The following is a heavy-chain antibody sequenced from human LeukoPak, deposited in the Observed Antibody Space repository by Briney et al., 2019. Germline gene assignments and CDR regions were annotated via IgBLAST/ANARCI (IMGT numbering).Heavy chain of an antibody. J-gene: IGHJ4*02. CDR1: GGSFSGYY. Sequence: SETLSLTCAVYGGSFSGYYWSWIRQPPGKGLEWIGEINHSGSTNYNPSLKSRVTISVDTSKNQFSLKLSSVTAADTAVYYCARPERRGYGYSPLDYWGQGTLVTVSS. CDR2: INHSGST. V-gene: IGHV4-34*01. CDR3: ARPERRGYGYSPLDY. D-gene: IGHD5-18*01.